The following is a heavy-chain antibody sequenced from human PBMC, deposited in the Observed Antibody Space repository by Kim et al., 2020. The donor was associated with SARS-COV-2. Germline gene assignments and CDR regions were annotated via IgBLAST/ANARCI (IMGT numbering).Heavy chain of an antibody. Sequence: GGSLRLSCAASGFTFSSYSMNWVRQAPGKGLEWVSYISSSSSTIYYADSVKGRFTISRDNAKNSLYLQMNSLRDEDTAVYYCARGIPHYYDSSGYYYDDYYYYGMDVWGQGTTVTVSS. V-gene: IGHV3-48*02. J-gene: IGHJ6*02. D-gene: IGHD3-22*01. CDR1: GFTFSSYS. CDR3: ARGIPHYYDSSGYYYDDYYYYGMDV. CDR2: ISSSSSTI.